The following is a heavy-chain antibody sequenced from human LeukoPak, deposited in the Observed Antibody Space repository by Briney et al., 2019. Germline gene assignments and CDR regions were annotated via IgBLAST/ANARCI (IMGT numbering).Heavy chain of an antibody. Sequence: GGSLRLSCAASGFTFSSYEMNWVRQAPGKGLEWLSYISSSGSAIYYADPVKGRFIMSRDNAKNSLYLQMNSLRAEDTAVYYCARSGTAMTPWGQGTLVTVSS. V-gene: IGHV3-48*03. CDR2: ISSSGSAI. J-gene: IGHJ4*02. CDR1: GFTFSSYE. D-gene: IGHD2-2*01. CDR3: ARSGTAMTP.